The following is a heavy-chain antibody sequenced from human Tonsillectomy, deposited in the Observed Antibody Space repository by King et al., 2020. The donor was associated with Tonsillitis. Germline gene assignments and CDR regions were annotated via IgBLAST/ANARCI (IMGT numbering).Heavy chain of an antibody. V-gene: IGHV3-30*04. CDR2: ISYDGNNA. Sequence: VQLVESGGGVVQPGRSLRLSCAASGFTFGTYAMYWIRQTPGKGLEWVATISYDGNNAYHADSVKGRFIFSRDNSKKTVYLQMNSLRAEDTAVYYCARDLDYDYVGIGIMDVWGQGTTVIVSS. CDR3: ARDLDYDYVGIGIMDV. D-gene: IGHD3-16*01. J-gene: IGHJ6*02. CDR1: GFTFGTYA.